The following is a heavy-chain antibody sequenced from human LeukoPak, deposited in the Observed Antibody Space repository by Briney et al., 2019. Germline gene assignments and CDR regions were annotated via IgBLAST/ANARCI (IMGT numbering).Heavy chain of an antibody. CDR2: IYSSGRT. Sequence: SETLSLTCTVSGASMSNSFWSWIRQPAGKGLEWIGRIYSSGRTNYNPSLKSRVTLSIDTSNNQFSLKLTSVTAADTALYYCARAPAGCGGTYRFDYWGQGTLITVSS. J-gene: IGHJ4*02. D-gene: IGHD2-21*01. CDR1: GASMSNSF. V-gene: IGHV4-4*07. CDR3: ARAPAGCGGTYRFDY.